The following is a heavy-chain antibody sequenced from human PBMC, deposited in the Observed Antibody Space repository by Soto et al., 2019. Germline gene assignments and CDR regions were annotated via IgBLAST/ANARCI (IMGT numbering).Heavy chain of an antibody. CDR3: ARAYLKFESINWFDP. Sequence: SETLSLTCTVSGGSISSGGYYWSWIRQHPGKGLEWIGYIYYSGSTYYNPSLKSRVTISADTSKNQFSLKLSSVTAADTAVYYCARAYLKFESINWFDPWGQGTLVTVSS. D-gene: IGHD2-2*02. J-gene: IGHJ5*02. CDR1: GGSISSGGYY. CDR2: IYYSGST. V-gene: IGHV4-31*03.